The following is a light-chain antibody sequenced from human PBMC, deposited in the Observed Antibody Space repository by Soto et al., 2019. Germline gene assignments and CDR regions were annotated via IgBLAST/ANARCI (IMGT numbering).Light chain of an antibody. V-gene: IGLV2-8*01. Sequence: QSALTQPPSASGSPGQSVTISCTGTSSDIGAYIYVSWYQQHPGKAPKLMISEVSRRPSGVPERFSGSKSGNTASLTVSGLQADDEAQYYCSSYAGSNNFVFGTGTKLTVL. CDR3: SSYAGSNNFV. J-gene: IGLJ1*01. CDR2: EVS. CDR1: SSDIGAYIY.